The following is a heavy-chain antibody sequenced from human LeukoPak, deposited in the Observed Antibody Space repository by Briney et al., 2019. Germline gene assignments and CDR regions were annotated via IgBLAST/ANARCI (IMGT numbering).Heavy chain of an antibody. D-gene: IGHD5-18*01. J-gene: IGHJ4*02. CDR2: VYFSGIT. Sequence: SETLSLTCAVSDGSVSSSHYYWSWIRQLPGKGLEWIGYVYFSGITNYNPSLKSRVAISVDTSKNEFSLKLNSVTAADTAVYYCAKEGRIQLWPPDYWGQGTLVTVSS. CDR3: AKEGRIQLWPPDY. V-gene: IGHV4-61*01. CDR1: DGSVSSSHYY.